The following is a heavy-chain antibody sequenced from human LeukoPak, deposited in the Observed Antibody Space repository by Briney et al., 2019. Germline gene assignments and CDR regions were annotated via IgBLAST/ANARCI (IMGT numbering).Heavy chain of an antibody. CDR3: AKDFYGDYLYGTFDI. Sequence: GGSLRLSCAASGFTFSNAWMSWARQAPGKGLEWVGRIKSKTDGGTTDYAAPVKGRFTISREDSKNTLYLQMNSLRAEDAAVYYCAKDFYGDYLYGTFDIWGQGTMVSVAS. V-gene: IGHV3-15*01. CDR1: GFTFSNAW. CDR2: IKSKTDGGTT. J-gene: IGHJ3*02. D-gene: IGHD4-17*01.